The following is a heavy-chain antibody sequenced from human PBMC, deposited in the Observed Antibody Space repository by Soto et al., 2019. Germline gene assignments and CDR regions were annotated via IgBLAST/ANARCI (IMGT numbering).Heavy chain of an antibody. CDR1: GFSFSFSSYT. V-gene: IGHV3-30-3*01. J-gene: IGHJ4*02. D-gene: IGHD1-1*01. CDR3: ASPRLSSIRTTPIDY. Sequence: QVQLVESGGGVVQPGRSLRLSCAASGFSFSFSSYTMHWVRQAPGKGLEWVALISYDENNKYYADSVKGRFTISRDNSKNTLYLQMNSLRADDTAVYYCASPRLSSIRTTPIDYWCQGTLVTVSS. CDR2: ISYDENNK.